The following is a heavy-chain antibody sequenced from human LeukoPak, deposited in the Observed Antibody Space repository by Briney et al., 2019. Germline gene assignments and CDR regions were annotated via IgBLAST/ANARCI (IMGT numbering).Heavy chain of an antibody. CDR3: ARGGVPGGFYGSFDY. J-gene: IGHJ4*02. CDR1: GGSISTCY. Sequence: KTSETLSLTCTVSGGSISTCYWSWMRQPPGRGLEWIGYIYYSGSTNHNPSLQSRVTISVDTSKNQFSLKLNSVTAADTAVYYCARGGVPGGFYGSFDYWGQGTLVSVSS. V-gene: IGHV4-59*01. D-gene: IGHD3-3*01. CDR2: IYYSGST.